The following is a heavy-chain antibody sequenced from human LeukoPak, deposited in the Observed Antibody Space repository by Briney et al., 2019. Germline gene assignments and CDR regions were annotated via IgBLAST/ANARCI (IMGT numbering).Heavy chain of an antibody. CDR3: ARDMATISLGY. V-gene: IGHV3-30*07. CDR1: GFTFSSYA. J-gene: IGHJ4*02. CDR2: ISYDGSNK. D-gene: IGHD5-24*01. Sequence: GRSLRLSCAASGFTFSSYAMHWVRQAPGKGLEWVAVISYDGSNKYYADSVKGRFTISRDNSKNTLYLQMNSLRAEDTAVYYCARDMATISLGYWGQGTLVTVSS.